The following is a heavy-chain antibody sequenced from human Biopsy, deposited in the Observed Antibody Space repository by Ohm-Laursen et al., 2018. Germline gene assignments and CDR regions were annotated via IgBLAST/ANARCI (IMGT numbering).Heavy chain of an antibody. CDR1: DGSINSNDYY. CDR2: VHYSGAT. D-gene: IGHD4-17*01. CDR3: ARPLRGGEYGGFDL. Sequence: SDTLSLTCTVSDGSINSNDYYWGWVRQAPGKGLEWLGSVHYSGATYYNPPLTSRATISVDTAKNQFFLKLRSSTAADTAVYYCARPLRGGEYGGFDLWGPGTMVSVSP. J-gene: IGHJ3*01. V-gene: IGHV4-39*01.